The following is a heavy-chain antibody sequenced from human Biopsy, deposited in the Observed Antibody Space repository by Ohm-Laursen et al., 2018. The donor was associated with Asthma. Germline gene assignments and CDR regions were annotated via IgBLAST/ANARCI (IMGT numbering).Heavy chain of an antibody. V-gene: IGHV3-11*01. CDR1: GFTFRDYY. Sequence: SLRLSYAASGFTFRDYYMTWIRQAPGKGLEWVAYISSRGSNIFYADSVKGRFTISRDNAKKSLFLEMNSLTVEDTAVYFCARGYSTSWYFGYWGQGTLVTVSS. D-gene: IGHD6-13*01. CDR2: ISSRGSNI. CDR3: ARGYSTSWYFGY. J-gene: IGHJ4*02.